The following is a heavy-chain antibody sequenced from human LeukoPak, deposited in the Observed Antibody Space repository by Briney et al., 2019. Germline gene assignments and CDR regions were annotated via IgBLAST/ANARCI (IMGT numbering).Heavy chain of an antibody. CDR3: ARLFTMIVVGPKSGMDV. V-gene: IGHV4-4*07. D-gene: IGHD3-22*01. CDR1: GGSISSYY. Sequence: SETLSLTCTVSGGSISSYYWSWIRQPAGKGLEWIGRIYTSGSTNYNPSLKSRVTMSVDTSKNQFSLKLSSVTAADTAVYYCARLFTMIVVGPKSGMDVWGQGTTVTVSS. J-gene: IGHJ6*02. CDR2: IYTSGST.